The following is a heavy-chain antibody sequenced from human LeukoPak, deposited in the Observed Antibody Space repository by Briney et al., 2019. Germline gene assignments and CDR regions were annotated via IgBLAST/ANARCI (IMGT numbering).Heavy chain of an antibody. V-gene: IGHV4-59*01. CDR3: ARDQSGYSGYDLNWFDP. J-gene: IGHJ5*02. D-gene: IGHD5-12*01. CDR1: GGSISSYY. Sequence: SETLSLTCTVSGGSISSYYWSWIRQPPGKGLEWIGYIYYRGSTNYNPSLKSRVTISVDTSKNQFSLKLSSVTAADTAVYYCARDQSGYSGYDLNWFDPWGQGTLVTVSS. CDR2: IYYRGST.